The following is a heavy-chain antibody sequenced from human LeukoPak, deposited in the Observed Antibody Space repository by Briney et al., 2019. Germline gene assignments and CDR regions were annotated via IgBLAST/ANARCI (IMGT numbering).Heavy chain of an antibody. J-gene: IGHJ4*02. CDR3: AALLYGSGSYYFDY. CDR2: INPNSGGT. Sequence: GASVKVSCKASGYTFTGYYMHWVRQAPGQGLEWMGWINPNSGGTNYAQKFQGRVTMTRDTSISTAYMELSRLRSDDTAVYYCAALLYGSGSYYFDYWGQGTLVTVSS. D-gene: IGHD3-10*01. V-gene: IGHV1-2*02. CDR1: GYTFTGYY.